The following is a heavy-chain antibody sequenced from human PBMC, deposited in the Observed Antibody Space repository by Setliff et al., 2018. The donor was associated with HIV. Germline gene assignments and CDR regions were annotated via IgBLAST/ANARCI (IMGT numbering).Heavy chain of an antibody. CDR1: GGTISNNNYH. Sequence: SETLSLTCSVSGGTISNNNYHWGWIRQPPGEGPEWIGSIYYLGNTYYNPSLKSRLTISVDTSRNLFSLHLSSVTAADTAVYYCARLFSGSPGDYWGQGTLVTV. V-gene: IGHV4-39*01. CDR3: ARLFSGSPGDY. D-gene: IGHD3-10*01. CDR2: IYYLGNT. J-gene: IGHJ4*02.